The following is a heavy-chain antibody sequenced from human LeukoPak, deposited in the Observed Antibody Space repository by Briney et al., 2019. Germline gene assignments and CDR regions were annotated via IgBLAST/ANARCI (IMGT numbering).Heavy chain of an antibody. V-gene: IGHV3-23*01. CDR1: GFTFSSYE. CDR3: AKRTRRGGYYYYMDV. CDR2: ISGSGGST. J-gene: IGHJ6*03. Sequence: GGSLRLSCAASGFTFSSYEMNWVRQAPGKGLEWVSAISGSGGSTYYADSVKGRFTISRDNSKNTLYLQMNSLRAEDTAVYYCAKRTRRGGYYYYMDVWGKGTTVTISS. D-gene: IGHD1-14*01.